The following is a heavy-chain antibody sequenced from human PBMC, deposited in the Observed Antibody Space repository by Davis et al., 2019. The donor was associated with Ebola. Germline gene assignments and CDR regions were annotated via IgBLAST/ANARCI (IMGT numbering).Heavy chain of an antibody. CDR1: GFTFSSYW. CDR3: ARTGYGGNSLDY. Sequence: GESLKISCAASGFTFSSYWMSWVRQAPGKGLEWVANIKQDGSEKYYVDSVKGRFAISRDNARNSVFLQMNSLRAEDTAVYYCARTGYGGNSLDYWGQGTLVTVSS. D-gene: IGHD4-23*01. J-gene: IGHJ4*02. CDR2: IKQDGSEK. V-gene: IGHV3-7*03.